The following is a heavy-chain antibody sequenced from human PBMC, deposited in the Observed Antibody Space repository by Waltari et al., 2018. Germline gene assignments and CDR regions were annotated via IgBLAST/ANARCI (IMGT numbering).Heavy chain of an antibody. CDR1: GFTFTTYG. D-gene: IGHD2-8*01. CDR2: IRSDGSDK. CDR3: MKEGNYGIWSSEAGDY. J-gene: IGHJ4*02. V-gene: IGHV3-30*02. Sequence: QVQLVESGGGVVQPGESLTLSCEGSGFTFTTYGMHWVRQAPGKGLEWVSFIRSDGSDKYYGDSVKGRFTISRDNSKNTVYLQMNSLRVEDTAVYYCMKEGNYGIWSSEAGDYWGQGTLVTVSS.